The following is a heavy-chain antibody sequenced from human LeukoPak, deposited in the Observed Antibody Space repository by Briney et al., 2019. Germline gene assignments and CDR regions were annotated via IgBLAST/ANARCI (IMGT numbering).Heavy chain of an antibody. V-gene: IGHV3-48*02. CDR1: GFTFRIYS. J-gene: IGHJ5*02. D-gene: IGHD6-19*01. CDR3: ARGEQWPPFLDL. Sequence: PGGSLRLSCAASGFTFRIYSMNWVRQAPGKGLEWVSHISTTSTTIYYADSVKGRFTISRDNAENSLYLQMNSLRDEDTAVYYCARGEQWPPFLDLWGQGTLVTVPS. CDR2: ISTTSTTI.